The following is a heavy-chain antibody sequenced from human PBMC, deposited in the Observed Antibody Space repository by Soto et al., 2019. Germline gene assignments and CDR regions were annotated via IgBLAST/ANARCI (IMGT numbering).Heavy chain of an antibody. CDR3: ASASIAARLTPFDY. Sequence: LRLSCAASGFTFSSYGMHWVRQAPGKGLEWVAVIWYDGSNKYYADSVKGRFTISRDNSKNTLYLQMNSLRAEDTAVYYCASASIAARLTPFDYWGQGTLVTVSS. CDR2: IWYDGSNK. D-gene: IGHD6-6*01. CDR1: GFTFSSYG. J-gene: IGHJ4*02. V-gene: IGHV3-33*01.